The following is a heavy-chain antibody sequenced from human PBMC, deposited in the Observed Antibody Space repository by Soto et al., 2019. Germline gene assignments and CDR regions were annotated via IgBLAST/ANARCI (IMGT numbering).Heavy chain of an antibody. D-gene: IGHD3-10*01. CDR2: IYYSGST. V-gene: IGHV4-39*01. J-gene: IGHJ6*03. Sequence: SETLSLTCTVSGFSISSSSYYWGWIRQPPGKGLEWIGSIYYSGSTYYNPSLKSRVTISVDTSKNQFSLKLSSVTAADTAVYYCARLRSRGSGSYYGDYYYYYYMDVWCKGTTVTVSS. CDR1: GFSISSSSYY. CDR3: ARLRSRGSGSYYGDYYYYYYMDV.